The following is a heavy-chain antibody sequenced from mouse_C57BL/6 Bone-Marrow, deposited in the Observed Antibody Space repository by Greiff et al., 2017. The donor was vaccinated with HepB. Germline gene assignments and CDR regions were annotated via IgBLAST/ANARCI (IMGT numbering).Heavy chain of an antibody. Sequence: VQLQQPGAELVRPGSSVKLSCKASGYTFTSYWMHWVKQRPIQGLEWIGNIDPSDSETHYNQKFKDKATLTVDKSSSTAYMQLSSLTSEDSAVYYCARYGGDYDDFDYWGQGTTLTFSS. CDR3: ARYGGDYDDFDY. J-gene: IGHJ2*01. D-gene: IGHD2-4*01. CDR2: IDPSDSET. V-gene: IGHV1-52*01. CDR1: GYTFTSYW.